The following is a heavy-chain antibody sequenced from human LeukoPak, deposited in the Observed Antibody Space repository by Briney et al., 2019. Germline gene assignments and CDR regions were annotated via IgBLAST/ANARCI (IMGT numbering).Heavy chain of an antibody. CDR2: IIPIFGTA. D-gene: IGHD2-15*01. J-gene: IGHJ4*02. CDR1: GGTFSGYA. V-gene: IGHV1-69*05. CDR3: ARAVGYCSGGSCGTGLDY. Sequence: VASVKVSCKASGGTFSGYAISWVRQAPGQGLEWMGRIIPIFGTANYAQKFQGRVTITTDESTSTAYMELSSLRSEDTAVYYCARAVGYCSGGSCGTGLDYWGQGTLFTVSS.